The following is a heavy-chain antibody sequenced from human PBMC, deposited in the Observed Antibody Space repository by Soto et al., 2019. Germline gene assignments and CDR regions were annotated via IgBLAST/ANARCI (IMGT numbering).Heavy chain of an antibody. V-gene: IGHV3-23*01. CDR3: AKGRAMTVFGVITPFDS. D-gene: IGHD3-3*01. Sequence: EVQLLESGGDFKQPGGSLRLSCEGSGFNFSNYALNWVRQAPGKRLEWVSVISGNSGTTYYAASVKGRFTISRDNSKKTLYLPMNSLPADDTAVYYFAKGRAMTVFGVITPFDSWGQGTLVTVSS. J-gene: IGHJ4*02. CDR1: GFNFSNYA. CDR2: ISGNSGTT.